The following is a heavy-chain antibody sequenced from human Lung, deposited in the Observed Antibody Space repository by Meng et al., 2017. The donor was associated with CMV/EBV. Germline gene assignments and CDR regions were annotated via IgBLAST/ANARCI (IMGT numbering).Heavy chain of an antibody. CDR3: ARGRGNQPLFDF. J-gene: IGHJ4*02. V-gene: IGHV1-69*10. CDR1: GGSFSTYT. D-gene: IGHD2/OR15-2a*01. Sequence: QVQLVHAGAEGKKPGSSVKVACKTSGGSFSTYTFSWVRQAPGQGLEWMGGLIPVLNKAKSAPRFQDRVTFTADETTTTAYMELRSLTFEDTAVYFCARGRGNQPLFDFWGQGTLVTVSS. CDR2: LIPVLNKA.